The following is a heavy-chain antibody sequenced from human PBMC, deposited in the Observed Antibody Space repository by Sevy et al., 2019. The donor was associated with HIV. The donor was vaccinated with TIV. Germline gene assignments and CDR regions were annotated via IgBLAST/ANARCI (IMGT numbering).Heavy chain of an antibody. CDR1: GGTFTSYG. D-gene: IGHD2-15*01. V-gene: IGHV1-69*13. Sequence: ASVKVSCKASGGTFTSYGLSWVRQAPGQGLEWVGTYTPIFGTTNYAQKFQGRITIAADESTSTAYMELSSLRSEDSAVYFCARLYHEGSADQAFDIWGQGTMVTVSS. CDR3: ARLYHEGSADQAFDI. CDR2: YTPIFGTT. J-gene: IGHJ3*02.